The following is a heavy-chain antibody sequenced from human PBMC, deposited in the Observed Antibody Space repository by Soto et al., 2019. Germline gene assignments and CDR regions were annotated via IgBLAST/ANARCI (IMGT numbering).Heavy chain of an antibody. Sequence: ASVKVSCKASGYTFTSYGISWVRQAPGQGLEWMGWINAGNGNTKYSQKFQGRVTITRDTSASTAYMELSSLRSEDTAVYYCARGIAPYYFDYWGQGTLVTVSS. CDR1: GYTFTSYG. J-gene: IGHJ4*02. CDR2: INAGNGNT. D-gene: IGHD6-13*01. V-gene: IGHV1-3*01. CDR3: ARGIAPYYFDY.